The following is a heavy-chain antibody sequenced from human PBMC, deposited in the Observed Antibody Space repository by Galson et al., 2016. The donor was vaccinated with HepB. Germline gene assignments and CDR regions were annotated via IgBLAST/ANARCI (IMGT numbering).Heavy chain of an antibody. CDR1: GFTFSSYS. CDR2: ITGGSSI. J-gene: IGHJ4*02. D-gene: IGHD3-10*01. Sequence: SLRLSCAAPGFTFSSYSMNWVRQAPGKGLEWVSAITGGSSIFYADSVRGRFTTSRDNARNSLFLEMNSLRAEDTALYYCVRTGSGSYSAYWGQGTLVTVSS. CDR3: VRTGSGSYSAY. V-gene: IGHV3-69-1*02.